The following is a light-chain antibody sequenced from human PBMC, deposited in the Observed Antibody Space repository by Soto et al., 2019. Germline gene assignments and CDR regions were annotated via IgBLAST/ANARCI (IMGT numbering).Light chain of an antibody. CDR1: QSVSSN. V-gene: IGKV3-15*01. CDR2: AAF. CDR3: QQYNDWPLT. Sequence: EIVLTPSPGTLSLSPGERATLSCRASQSVSSNLAWYQQKPGQAPSLLIYAAFTRATGIPARFSGTGSGTEFTLTISSLQSEDFALYYCQQYNDWPLTFGQGTKVDI. J-gene: IGKJ1*01.